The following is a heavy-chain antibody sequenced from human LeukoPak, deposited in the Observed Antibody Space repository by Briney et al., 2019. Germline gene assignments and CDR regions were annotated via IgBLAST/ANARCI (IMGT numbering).Heavy chain of an antibody. CDR2: IRFDGSNN. V-gene: IGHV3-30*02. CDR3: ARVGWGTPHPYYYYMDV. D-gene: IGHD7-27*01. J-gene: IGHJ6*03. Sequence: GGSLRLSCAASGFTFNSYGIHWVRQAPGKGLEWVAFIRFDGSNNYYADSVKGRFTISRDNSKNTLYLQMNSLRAEDTAVYYCARVGWGTPHPYYYYMDVWGKGTTVTVSS. CDR1: GFTFNSYG.